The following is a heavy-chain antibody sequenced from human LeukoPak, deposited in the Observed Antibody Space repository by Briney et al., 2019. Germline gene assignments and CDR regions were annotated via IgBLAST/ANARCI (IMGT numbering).Heavy chain of an antibody. CDR2: ISWNSGSI. CDR1: GFTFDDYA. Sequence: GGSLRLSCAATGFTFDDYAMHWDRQVPGKGLEWVSGISWNSGSIGYADSVKGRFTISRDNSKNSLYLQMDSLRVEDTALYYCAKDTGFFDGFDVWGQGTMVAVSS. J-gene: IGHJ3*01. V-gene: IGHV3-9*01. CDR3: AKDTGFFDGFDV. D-gene: IGHD3-10*01.